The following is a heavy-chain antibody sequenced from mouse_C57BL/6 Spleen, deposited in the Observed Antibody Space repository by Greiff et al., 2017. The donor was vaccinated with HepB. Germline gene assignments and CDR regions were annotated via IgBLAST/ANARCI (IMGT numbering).Heavy chain of an antibody. J-gene: IGHJ2*01. CDR3: ARLDSSGYRY. CDR1: GYTFTSYW. D-gene: IGHD3-2*02. Sequence: QVQLQQSGAELVKPGASVKLSCKASGYTFTSYWMQWVKQRPGQGLEWIGEIDPSDSYTNYNQKFKGKATLTVDTSSSTAYMQLSSLTSEDSAVYYCARLDSSGYRYWGQGTTLTVSS. V-gene: IGHV1-50*01. CDR2: IDPSDSYT.